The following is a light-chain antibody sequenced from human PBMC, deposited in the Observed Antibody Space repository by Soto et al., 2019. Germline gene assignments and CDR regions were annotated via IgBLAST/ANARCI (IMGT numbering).Light chain of an antibody. J-gene: IGKJ5*01. CDR3: MQGTHWPIT. CDR1: KSLVHSDGIDY. Sequence: VVMTQSPRALYVLFGPPSSISCRSNKSLVHSDGIDYFSWFQQRPGRSPRRLMYKVSNRDSGVTARFSGSGSGTDFVLKISRVEAEEGGVYYCMQGTHWPITFGQGHGWRI. V-gene: IGKV2-30*02. CDR2: KVS.